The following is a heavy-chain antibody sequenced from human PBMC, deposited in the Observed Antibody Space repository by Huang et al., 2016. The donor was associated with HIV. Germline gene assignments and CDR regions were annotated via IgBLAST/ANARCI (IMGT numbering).Heavy chain of an antibody. D-gene: IGHD3-10*01. V-gene: IGHV3-30*04. Sequence: GGVVQPGKSLRLSCTASGFAFSNNAMHWVRQAPGKGLEWVAVVSFDGSQTYLADSANDRFTISRDNSKSTLFLQMSSLRPDDTAVYYCASAPARALSYFDNWGQGTLVTVSS. J-gene: IGHJ4*02. CDR3: ASAPARALSYFDN. CDR2: VSFDGSQT. CDR1: GFAFSNNA.